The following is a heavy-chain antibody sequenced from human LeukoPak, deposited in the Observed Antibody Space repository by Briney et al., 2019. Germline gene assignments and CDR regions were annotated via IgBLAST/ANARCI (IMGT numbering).Heavy chain of an antibody. D-gene: IGHD5-18*01. CDR2: IYTSGST. Sequence: SETLSLTCTVSGGSISSSSYYWSWIRQPAGKGLEWIGRIYTSGSTNYNPSLKSRVTISVDTSKNQFSLKLSSVTAADTAVYYCARSEGYSYGYVPFDYWGQGTLVTVSS. J-gene: IGHJ4*02. CDR3: ARSEGYSYGYVPFDY. V-gene: IGHV4-61*02. CDR1: GGSISSSSYY.